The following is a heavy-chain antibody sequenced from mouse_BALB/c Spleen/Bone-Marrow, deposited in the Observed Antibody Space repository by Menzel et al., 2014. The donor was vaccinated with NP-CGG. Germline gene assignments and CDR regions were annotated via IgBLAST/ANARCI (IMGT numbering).Heavy chain of an antibody. CDR1: GYSITSGYY. Sequence: EVQLVESGPGLVRPSQSLSLTCSVTGYSITSGYYWNWIRQFPGNKLEWMGYISYDGSNNYNPSLKNRISITRDTSKNQFFLRLNSVTTEDTATHYCAREGELGWGQGTLVTVSA. CDR3: AREGELG. V-gene: IGHV3-6*01. D-gene: IGHD4-1*01. J-gene: IGHJ3*01. CDR2: ISYDGSN.